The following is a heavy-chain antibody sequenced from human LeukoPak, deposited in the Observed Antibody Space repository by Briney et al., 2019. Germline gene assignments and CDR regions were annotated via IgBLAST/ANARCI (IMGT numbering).Heavy chain of an antibody. V-gene: IGHV3-7*01. CDR1: GFTFSSYW. CDR2: MKQDGSEK. D-gene: IGHD4-23*01. CDR3: ARVSVDGGNPLGYFDL. Sequence: PGGSLRLSCAASGFTFSSYWMSWVRQAPGKGLEWVANMKQDGSEKYYVDSVKGRFTISRDNAKNSLYLQMNSLRAEDTAVYYCARVSVDGGNPLGYFDLWGRGTLVTVSS. J-gene: IGHJ2*01.